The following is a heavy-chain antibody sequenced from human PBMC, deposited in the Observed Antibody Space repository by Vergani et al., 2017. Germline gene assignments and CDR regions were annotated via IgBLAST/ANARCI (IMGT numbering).Heavy chain of an antibody. J-gene: IGHJ4*02. CDR1: GGSFSGYY. Sequence: QVQLQQWGAGLLKPSETLSLTCAVYGGSFSGYYWSWIRQPPGKGLEWIGEINHSGSTNYNPSLKRRVTISVDTSKNQFSLKLSSVTAADTAVYYCARGVFRRPFFDYWGQGTQVIVSS. D-gene: IGHD2/OR15-2a*01. V-gene: IGHV4-34*01. CDR2: INHSGST. CDR3: ARGVFRRPFFDY.